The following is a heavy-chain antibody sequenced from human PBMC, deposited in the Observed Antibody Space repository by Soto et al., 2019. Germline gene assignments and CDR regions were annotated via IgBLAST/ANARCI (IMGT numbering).Heavy chain of an antibody. J-gene: IGHJ6*02. CDR1: GGTLSSYA. D-gene: IGHD3-10*01. V-gene: IGHV1-69*13. CDR3: ARTDGSGSYAPRYYYYGMDV. Sequence: SVKVSCKASGGTLSSYAISWVRQAPGQGLEWMGGIIPIFGTANYAQKFQGRVTITADESTSTAYMELSSLRSEDTAVYYCARTDGSGSYAPRYYYYGMDVWGQGTTVTVS. CDR2: IIPIFGTA.